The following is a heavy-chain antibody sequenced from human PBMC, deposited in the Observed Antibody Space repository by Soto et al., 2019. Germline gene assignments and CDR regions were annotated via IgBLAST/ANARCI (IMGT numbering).Heavy chain of an antibody. J-gene: IGHJ6*02. CDR2: ISGNGGDI. D-gene: IGHD2-15*01. V-gene: IGHV3-23*01. CDR1: GFTFRNYA. Sequence: GGSLRLSCAASGFTFRNYAMSWVRQAPGKGLEWVSRISGNGGDINYADSVKGRFTISRDNSKNTLYLQMNSLRAEDTAVYYCAKRRDIVPVSRPFVGYGMAVWGQGTTVTVS. CDR3: AKRRDIVPVSRPFVGYGMAV.